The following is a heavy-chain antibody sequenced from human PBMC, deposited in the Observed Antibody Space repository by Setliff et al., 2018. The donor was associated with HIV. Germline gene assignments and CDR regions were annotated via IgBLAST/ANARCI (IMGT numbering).Heavy chain of an antibody. CDR3: AKAKTTFGAVITSGWFDP. J-gene: IGHJ5*02. CDR1: GGSISRSR. V-gene: IGHV3-23*01. D-gene: IGHD3-3*01. CDR2: ISGSGEAT. Sequence: ETLSLTCTVSGGSISRSRNYWGWIRLPPGKGLEWVSSISGSGEATYYADSVRGRFTVSRDNSKNTVYLQMHNLRVEDTAIFYCAKAKTTFGAVITSGWFDPWGQGTLVTVSS.